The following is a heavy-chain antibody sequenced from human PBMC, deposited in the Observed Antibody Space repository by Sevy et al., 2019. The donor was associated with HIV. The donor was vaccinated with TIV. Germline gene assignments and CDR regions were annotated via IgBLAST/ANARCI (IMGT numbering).Heavy chain of an antibody. J-gene: IGHJ6*02. CDR2: ISWDGGST. D-gene: IGHD3-10*01. V-gene: IGHV3-43*01. Sequence: GGSLRLSCAASGFTFDDYTMHWVRQAPGKGLEWVSLISWDGGSTYYADSVKGRFTISRDNSKNSLYLQMNSLRTEDTALYYRAKDIRLPPQKGINMVRGVMGYYYGMDVWGQGTTVTVSS. CDR1: GFTFDDYT. CDR3: AKDIRLPPQKGINMVRGVMGYYYGMDV.